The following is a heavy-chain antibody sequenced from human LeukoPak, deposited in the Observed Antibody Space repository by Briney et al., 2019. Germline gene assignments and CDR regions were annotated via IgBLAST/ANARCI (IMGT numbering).Heavy chain of an antibody. Sequence: SSETLSLTCTVSGGSISSYYWSWVRQPAGKGLEWIGRIYTSGSTNYNPSLKGRVTMSVDTSKNQFSLKLSSVTAADTAVYYCARDWYSGGWDGAFDIWGQGTMVTVSS. J-gene: IGHJ3*02. V-gene: IGHV4-4*07. D-gene: IGHD6-19*01. CDR3: ARDWYSGGWDGAFDI. CDR1: GGSISSYY. CDR2: IYTSGST.